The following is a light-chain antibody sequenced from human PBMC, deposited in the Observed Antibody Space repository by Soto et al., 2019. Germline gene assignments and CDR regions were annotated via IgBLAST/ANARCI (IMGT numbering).Light chain of an antibody. CDR1: QSVSSNY. CDR3: QQYGSPPLT. CDR2: GAS. J-gene: IGKJ4*01. Sequence: EIVLTQSPGTLSLSPGERATLSCRASQSVSSNYLAWYQQKPGQAPRLLIYGASSRATGIPDRFSGSASGTDFTLTISRLEPEDFAVYYCQQYGSPPLTFGGGTKVDIK. V-gene: IGKV3-20*01.